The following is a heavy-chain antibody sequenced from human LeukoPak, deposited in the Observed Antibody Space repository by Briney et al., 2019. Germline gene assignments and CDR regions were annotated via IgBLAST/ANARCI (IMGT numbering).Heavy chain of an antibody. CDR3: ARGREIHGGSDTKLDDY. CDR1: GYSFTDYY. CDR2: ISPRSGDT. D-gene: IGHD3-10*01. V-gene: IGHV1-2*02. Sequence: GASVKVSCKASGYSFTDYYMHWVRQAAGQGLEWMGWISPRSGDTSYAQKFQGRVTMTRDTSINTVDMDLSGLTSDDTAVFYCARGREIHGGSDTKLDDYWGQGTLVTVSS. J-gene: IGHJ4*02.